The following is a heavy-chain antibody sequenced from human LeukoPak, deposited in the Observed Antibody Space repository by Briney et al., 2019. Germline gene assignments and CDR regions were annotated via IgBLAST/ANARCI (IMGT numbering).Heavy chain of an antibody. V-gene: IGHV5-51*01. CDR1: GYSFTSYW. CDR3: AMAYDFWSGYYAFDI. D-gene: IGHD3-3*01. Sequence: GESLKISCKGSGYSFTSYWIGWVRQMPGKGLGWMGIIYPGDSDTRYSPSFQGQVTISADKSISTAYLQWSSLKASDTAMYYCAMAYDFWSGYYAFDIWGQGTMVTVSS. CDR2: IYPGDSDT. J-gene: IGHJ3*02.